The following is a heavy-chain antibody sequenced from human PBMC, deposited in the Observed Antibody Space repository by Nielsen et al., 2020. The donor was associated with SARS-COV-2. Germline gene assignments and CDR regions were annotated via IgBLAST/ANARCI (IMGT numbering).Heavy chain of an antibody. D-gene: IGHD3-22*01. Sequence: GESLKISSAASGFTFSSYSMNWVRQAPGKGLEWVSYISSSSSTIYYADSVKGRFTISRDNAKNSLYLQMNSLRAEDTAVYYCARVSSGLYYYGMDVWGQGTTVTVSS. V-gene: IGHV3-48*01. CDR3: ARVSSGLYYYGMDV. J-gene: IGHJ6*02. CDR2: ISSSSSTI. CDR1: GFTFSSYS.